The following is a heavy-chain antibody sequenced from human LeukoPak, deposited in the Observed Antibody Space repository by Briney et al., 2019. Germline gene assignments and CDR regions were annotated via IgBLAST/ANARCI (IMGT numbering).Heavy chain of an antibody. CDR2: ISWDGGST. CDR3: AKDIGGYDSFFDY. D-gene: IGHD5-12*01. J-gene: IGHJ4*02. CDR1: GFTFDDYT. Sequence: GGSLRLSCAASGFTFDDYTMHWVRQAPGKGLEWVSLISWDGGSTYYADSVKGRFTISRDNSKNSLYLQMNSLRTEDTALYYCAKDIGGYDSFFDYWGQGTLVTVSS. V-gene: IGHV3-43*01.